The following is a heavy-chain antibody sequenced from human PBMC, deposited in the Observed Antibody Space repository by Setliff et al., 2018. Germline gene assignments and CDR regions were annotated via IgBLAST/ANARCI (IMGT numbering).Heavy chain of an antibody. D-gene: IGHD6-25*01. CDR2: LSHSGNN. CDR1: GGSISNNSYY. J-gene: IGHJ4*02. Sequence: SETLSLTCTVSGGSISNNSYYWGWLRQSTGKELEWIGGLSHSGNNYYNPSFRSRLTIPVDMSRNQFSLNLDSVTAADTAVYYCARHVKAATEYFDCWGQGTLVTVSS. CDR3: ARHVKAATEYFDC. V-gene: IGHV4-39*01.